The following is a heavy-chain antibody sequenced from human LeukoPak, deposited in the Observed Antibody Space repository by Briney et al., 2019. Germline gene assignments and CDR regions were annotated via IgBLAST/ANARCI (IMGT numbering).Heavy chain of an antibody. CDR3: ATTRYCNGGSCFALDY. J-gene: IGHJ4*02. V-gene: IGHV3-21*01. CDR2: ISGSTTCI. D-gene: IGHD2-15*01. Sequence: GGSLRLSCAASGFTFSIYSMNWVRQAPGKGLEWVASISGSTTCIYYADSMKGRFTISRDNAKNSLFLQMNSLRAEDTAVYYCATTRYCNGGSCFALDYWGQGTLVTVSS. CDR1: GFTFSIYS.